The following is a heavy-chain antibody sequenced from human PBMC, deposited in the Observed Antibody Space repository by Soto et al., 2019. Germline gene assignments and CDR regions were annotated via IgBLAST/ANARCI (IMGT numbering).Heavy chain of an antibody. J-gene: IGHJ5*02. Sequence: RLSCAASGFTFSSYAMSWVRQAPGKGPEWVSAISGSGGSTYYADSVKGRFTISRDNSKNTLYLQMNSLRAEDTAVYYCAKGRLVVPAESWFDPWGQGTLVTVSS. D-gene: IGHD2-2*01. V-gene: IGHV3-23*01. CDR2: ISGSGGST. CDR3: AKGRLVVPAESWFDP. CDR1: GFTFSSYA.